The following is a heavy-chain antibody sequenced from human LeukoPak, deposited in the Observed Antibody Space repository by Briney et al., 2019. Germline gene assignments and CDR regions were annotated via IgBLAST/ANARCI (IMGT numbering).Heavy chain of an antibody. V-gene: IGHV3-74*01. D-gene: IGHD1-26*01. CDR2: INSDGSST. J-gene: IGHJ4*02. CDR1: GFTFSSYW. CDR3: AKGGGRRPGSLYYFDY. Sequence: PGGSLRLSCAASGFTFSSYWMHWVRQAPGKGLVWVSRINSDGSSTSYADSVKGRLTISRDNSKNTLYLQMNSLRSEDTAVYYCAKGGGRRPGSLYYFDYWGQGTLVTVSS.